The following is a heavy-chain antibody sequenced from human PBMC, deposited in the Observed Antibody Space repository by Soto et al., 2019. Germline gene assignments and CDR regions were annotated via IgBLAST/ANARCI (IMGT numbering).Heavy chain of an antibody. CDR3: AAFGPNSGDGY. Sequence: ASVKVSCKASGYTFNSNYIHWVRQDPRQGPEWMGIVNHSDGYTNYAQRIQGRFNNSKDNSKNTLYFQMNSLRSYDTAVYYCAAFGPNSGDGYWGQGTLVTVSS. J-gene: IGHJ4*02. D-gene: IGHD3-10*01. CDR1: GYTFNSNY. V-gene: IGHV1-46*02. CDR2: VNHSDGYT.